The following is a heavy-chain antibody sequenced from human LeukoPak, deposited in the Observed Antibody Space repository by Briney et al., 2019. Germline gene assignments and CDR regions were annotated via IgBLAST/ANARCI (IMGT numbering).Heavy chain of an antibody. J-gene: IGHJ4*02. D-gene: IGHD5-18*01. CDR2: ISGSGGST. Sequence: GGSLRLSCAASGFTFSSYAMSWVRQAPGKGLEWVSAISGSGGSTYYADPVKGRFTISRDNSKNTLYLQMNSLRAEDTAVYYCAKEGDYSYGSEYYFDYWGQGTLVTVSS. CDR1: GFTFSSYA. V-gene: IGHV3-23*01. CDR3: AKEGDYSYGSEYYFDY.